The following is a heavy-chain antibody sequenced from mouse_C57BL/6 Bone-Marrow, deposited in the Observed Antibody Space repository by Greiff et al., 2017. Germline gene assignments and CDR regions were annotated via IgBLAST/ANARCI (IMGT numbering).Heavy chain of an antibody. CDR2: ISDGGSYT. CDR3: ARVPFYYYAMDY. CDR1: GFTFSSYA. V-gene: IGHV5-4*01. J-gene: IGHJ4*01. Sequence: EVQGVESGGGLVKPGGSLKLSCAASGFTFSSYAMSWVRQTPEKRLEWVATISDGGSYTYYPDNVKGRFTISRDNAKNHLYLQMSHLKSEDTAMYYCARVPFYYYAMDYWGQGTSVTVSS.